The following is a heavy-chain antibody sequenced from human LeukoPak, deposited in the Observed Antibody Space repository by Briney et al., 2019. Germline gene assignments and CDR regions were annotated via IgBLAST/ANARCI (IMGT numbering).Heavy chain of an antibody. CDR2: IYSSGST. CDR1: GGSISSSSYY. V-gene: IGHV4-61*02. J-gene: IGHJ4*02. Sequence: SQTLSLTCTVSGGSISSSSYYWSWIRQPAGKGLEWIGRIYSSGSTNYNPSLKSRVTISVDTSKNQFSLKLSSVAAADTAVYYCARMGLVRGVIEYWGQGTLVTVSS. D-gene: IGHD3-10*01. CDR3: ARMGLVRGVIEY.